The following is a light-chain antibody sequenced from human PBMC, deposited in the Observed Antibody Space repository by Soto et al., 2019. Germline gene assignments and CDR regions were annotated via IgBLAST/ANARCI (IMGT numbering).Light chain of an antibody. CDR3: SSYTGGKPSYV. J-gene: IGLJ1*01. Sequence: QSVLTQPPSVSGAPGQRVTISCTGSSSNIGAGYDVHWYQVVPGTAPKLLIYGDTNRPSGVPDRFSGSKSGSSASLAITGLQAEDEADYYCSSYTGGKPSYVFGTGTKVTAL. V-gene: IGLV1-40*01. CDR1: SSNIGAGYD. CDR2: GDT.